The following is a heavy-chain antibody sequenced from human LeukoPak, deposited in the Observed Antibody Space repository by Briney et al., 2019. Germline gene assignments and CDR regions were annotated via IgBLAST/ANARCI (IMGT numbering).Heavy chain of an antibody. J-gene: IGHJ6*04. CDR1: GFTFSDSS. CDR2: ISLSSSYT. V-gene: IGHV3-11*06. CDR3: ARVGSGLDV. D-gene: IGHD3-10*01. Sequence: GGSLRLSCAASGFTFSDSSMASVRQAPGKGLEWLSYISLSSSYTNYADSVKGRFTLSRDNTKNSLDLQMNSLRAEDTALYFCARVGSGLDVWGNGTAVTVSS.